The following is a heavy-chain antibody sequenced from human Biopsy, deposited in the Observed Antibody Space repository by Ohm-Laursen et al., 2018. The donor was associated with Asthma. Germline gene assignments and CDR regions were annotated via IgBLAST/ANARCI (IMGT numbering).Heavy chain of an antibody. Sequence: PTQTLTLTSSFSGFSLSSSGANVNWIRQPPGKALEWLARIDWEEDKFYSTSLRTRLTISKGSSEDQVVLTMTNMGPVGTATYYCTRHNDYWGPGILVTVSS. J-gene: IGHJ4*02. V-gene: IGHV2-70*04. CDR1: GFSLSSSGAN. D-gene: IGHD1-14*01. CDR2: IDWEEDK. CDR3: TRHNDY.